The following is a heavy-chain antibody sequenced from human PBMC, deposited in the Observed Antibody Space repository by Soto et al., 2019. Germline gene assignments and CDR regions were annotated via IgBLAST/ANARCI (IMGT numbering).Heavy chain of an antibody. J-gene: IGHJ4*02. CDR2: IYYSGST. V-gene: IGHV4-59*01. Sequence: SETLSLTCPVPGGSISSYYWSWIRQPPGKGLEWIGYIYYSGSTNYNPSLKSRVTISVDTSKNQFSLKLSSVTAADTAVYYCARAAEGRYYFDYWSQGTLVTVSS. CDR3: ARAAEGRYYFDY. CDR1: GGSISSYY.